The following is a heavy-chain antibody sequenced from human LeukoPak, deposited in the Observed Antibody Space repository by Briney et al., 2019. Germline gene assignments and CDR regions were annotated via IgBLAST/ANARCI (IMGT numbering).Heavy chain of an antibody. J-gene: IGHJ4*02. CDR3: ATPIYSSGWLFDY. V-gene: IGHV5-51*01. D-gene: IGHD6-19*01. CDR1: GYSFTSYW. Sequence: GESLKISCKGSGYSFTSYWIGWVRQMPGKGLEWMGIIYPGDSDTRYSPSLQGQVTISADKSISTAYLQWSSLKASDTAIYYCATPIYSSGWLFDYWGQGTLVTVSS. CDR2: IYPGDSDT.